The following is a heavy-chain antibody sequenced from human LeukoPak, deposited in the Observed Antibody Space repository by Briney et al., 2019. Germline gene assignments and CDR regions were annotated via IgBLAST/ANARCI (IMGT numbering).Heavy chain of an antibody. D-gene: IGHD3-22*01. V-gene: IGHV3-21*01. CDR3: AREVSYYYDSSGDY. CDR2: ISSSSSYI. CDR1: GFTVSSNY. J-gene: IGHJ4*02. Sequence: PGGSLRLSCAASGFTVSSNYMSWDRQAPGKGLEWVSSISSSSSYIYYADSVKGRFTISRANAKNSLYLQMNSLRAEDTAVYYCAREVSYYYDSSGDYWGQGTLVTVSS.